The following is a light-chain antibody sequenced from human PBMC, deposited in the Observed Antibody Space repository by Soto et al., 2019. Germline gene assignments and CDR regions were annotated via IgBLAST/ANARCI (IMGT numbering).Light chain of an antibody. CDR1: QSLLHRNGKNY. V-gene: IGKV2-28*01. CDR3: MQGLQSTIT. CDR2: LGS. J-gene: IGKJ5*01. Sequence: DIVMTQSPFSLAVTPGESASISCRSSQSLLHRNGKNYLDWYLQKPGQSPQLLIYLGSSRASGVPDRVSGSGSGTDFTLKIGRVEAEDVGIYYCMQGLQSTITFGQGTRLE.